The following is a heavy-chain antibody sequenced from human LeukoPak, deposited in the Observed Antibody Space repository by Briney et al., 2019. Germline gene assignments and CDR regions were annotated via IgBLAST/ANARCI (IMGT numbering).Heavy chain of an antibody. CDR2: ITGSGDRT. D-gene: IGHD7-27*01. V-gene: IGHV3-23*01. CDR1: GFTFSWYS. J-gene: IGHJ4*02. CDR3: ARDGDWGRYDH. Sequence: GGSLRLSCVASGFTFSWYSMNWVRQAPGKGLEWVSGITGSGDRTYYADSVKGRFTIYRDNSKNTLYLQMNSLRAEDTAVYYCARDGDWGRYDHWGQGTLVIVSS.